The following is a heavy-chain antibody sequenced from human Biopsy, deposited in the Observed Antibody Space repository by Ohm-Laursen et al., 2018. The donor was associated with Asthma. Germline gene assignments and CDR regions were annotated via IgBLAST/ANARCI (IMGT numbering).Heavy chain of an antibody. J-gene: IGHJ6*02. D-gene: IGHD3-10*01. CDR1: GYTFNSAG. CDR2: VSVYNGNT. CDR3: ARAVDYSHYYGIDV. V-gene: IGHV1-18*01. Sequence: ASVKVSCKTSGYTFNSAGITWVRQAPGQGLEWMGWVSVYNGNTKVAQKLQDRVTMITDISTSTAYMELRSLRSDDTAVYFCARAVDYSHYYGIDVWGQGTTVTVS.